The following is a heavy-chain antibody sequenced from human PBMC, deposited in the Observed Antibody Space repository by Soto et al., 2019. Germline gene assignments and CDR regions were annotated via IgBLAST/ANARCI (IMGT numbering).Heavy chain of an antibody. D-gene: IGHD3-3*01. CDR2: FFYPGNT. J-gene: IGHJ6*04. CDR1: GGSISSSNYY. CDR3: AGPITIFGVGGGMDV. V-gene: IGHV4-39*01. Sequence: QLQLQESGPGLVKPSETLSLTCTVSGGSISSSNYYWGWIRQPPGKGLEWIGSFFYPGNTYYNPSLKSRVTISVDTSKDQFSLRLNSVTAADTAIYYCAGPITIFGVGGGMDVWGKGTTVTVSS.